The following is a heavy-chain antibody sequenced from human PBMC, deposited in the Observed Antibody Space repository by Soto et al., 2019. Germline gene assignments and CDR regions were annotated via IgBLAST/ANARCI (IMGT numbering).Heavy chain of an antibody. Sequence: PGGSLSLCCAASGVTFSSYAMGWVRQATGKGLEWVSAIGTAGDTYYPGSVKGRFTISRENAKNSLYLQMNSLRAGDTAVYYCARSPPGGYHYYYGMDVWGQGTTVTVSS. J-gene: IGHJ6*02. CDR2: IGTAGDT. CDR3: ARSPPGGYHYYYGMDV. CDR1: GVTFSSYA. V-gene: IGHV3-13*04. D-gene: IGHD3-22*01.